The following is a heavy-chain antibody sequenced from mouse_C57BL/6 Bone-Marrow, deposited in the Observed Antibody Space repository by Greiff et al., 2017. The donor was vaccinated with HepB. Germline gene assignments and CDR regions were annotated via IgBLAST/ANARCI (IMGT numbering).Heavy chain of an antibody. CDR2: INSDGGST. CDR3: AREVLPHYYAMDY. CDR1: EYEFPSHD. V-gene: IGHV5-2*01. J-gene: IGHJ4*01. D-gene: IGHD1-3*01. Sequence: EVKLVESGGGLVQPGESLKLSCESTEYEFPSHDMSWVRKTPEKRLALVAAINSDGGSTYYPDTMERRFIISRDNTKKTRYLQMSSLRSEDTALYYCAREVLPHYYAMDYWGQGTSVTVSS.